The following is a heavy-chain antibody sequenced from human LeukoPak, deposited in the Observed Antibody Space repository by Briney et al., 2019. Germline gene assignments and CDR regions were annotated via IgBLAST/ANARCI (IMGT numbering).Heavy chain of an antibody. CDR1: GGSISSYS. D-gene: IGHD5-12*01. V-gene: IGHV4-59*08. CDR3: ARHGGESIVAMILHAFDI. J-gene: IGHJ3*02. Sequence: SETPSLTCTVSGGSISSYSWSWIRQPPGKGLEWIGSMYYSGSTNYNPSLKSRVTMSVDTSKNQFSLRLSSVTAADTAVYYCARHGGESIVAMILHAFDIWGQGTMVTVSS. CDR2: MYYSGST.